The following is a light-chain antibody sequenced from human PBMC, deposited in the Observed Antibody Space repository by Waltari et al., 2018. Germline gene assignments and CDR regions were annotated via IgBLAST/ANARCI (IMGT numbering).Light chain of an antibody. CDR1: NSDGGFYSR. J-gene: IGLJ2*01. Sequence: QSALTQPPSVSGSPGQSVTISCTGTNSDGGFYSRVSWYQQPPGTVPQLVIYEVTNRPSGVPDRFAGSKSGNTASLTISGLQAEDEADYYCASYTPSSALVFGGGTKVTVL. CDR2: EVT. CDR3: ASYTPSSALV. V-gene: IGLV2-18*02.